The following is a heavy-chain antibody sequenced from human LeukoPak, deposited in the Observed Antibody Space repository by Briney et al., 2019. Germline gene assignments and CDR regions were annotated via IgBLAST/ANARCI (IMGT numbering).Heavy chain of an antibody. V-gene: IGHV1-69*04. J-gene: IGHJ6*02. Sequence: GASVKVSCKASGGTFSSYAISWVRQAPGQGLEWMGRIIPILGIANYAQKLQGRVTITADKSTSTAYMELSSLRSEDTAVYYCARDHVTDIGNGMAVWGQGTTVTVSS. D-gene: IGHD3-10*01. CDR2: IIPILGIA. CDR3: ARDHVTDIGNGMAV. CDR1: GGTFSSYA.